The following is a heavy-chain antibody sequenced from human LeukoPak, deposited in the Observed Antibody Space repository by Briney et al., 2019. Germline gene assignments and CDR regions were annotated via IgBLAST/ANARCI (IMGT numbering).Heavy chain of an antibody. CDR2: INPNSGGT. CDR3: ARVGDSSGWYLVFDY. CDR1: GYTFTGYY. V-gene: IGHV1-2*02. J-gene: IGHJ4*02. Sequence: SVKVSCKASGYTFTGYYMHWVRQAPGQGLEWMAWINPNSGGTNYAQKFQGRVTMTRDTSSSTAYMELSRLRSDDTAVYYCARVGDSSGWYLVFDYWGQGTLVTVSS. D-gene: IGHD6-19*01.